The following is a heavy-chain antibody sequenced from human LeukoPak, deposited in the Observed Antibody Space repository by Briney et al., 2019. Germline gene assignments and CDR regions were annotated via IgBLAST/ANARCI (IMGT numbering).Heavy chain of an antibody. Sequence: ASVKVSCKASGYTFTGYYMHWVRQAPGQGLEWMGWINPNSGGTNYAQKFQGRVTMTRDTSISTAYMELSRLRSDDTAVYYCARDDFSRLGGQQLAGAGYYYYYMDVWGKGTTVTVSS. CDR2: INPNSGGT. D-gene: IGHD6-13*01. J-gene: IGHJ6*03. CDR1: GYTFTGYY. CDR3: ARDDFSRLGGQQLAGAGYYYYYMDV. V-gene: IGHV1-2*02.